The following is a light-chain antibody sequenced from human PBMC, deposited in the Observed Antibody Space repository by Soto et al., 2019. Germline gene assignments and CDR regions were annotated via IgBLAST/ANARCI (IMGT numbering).Light chain of an antibody. J-gene: IGKJ5*01. CDR3: QQYGSSPRN. Sequence: VITQCPDTLSFSSGERGARSGSASQSVDNSNLAWYKQKLGRAPRLLISGASTRATGIPDRFSGSRSDTGLTITVARLHPEDGEVDYRQQYGSSPRNFGQGTRLEIK. CDR2: GAS. V-gene: IGKV3-20*01. CDR1: QSVDNSN.